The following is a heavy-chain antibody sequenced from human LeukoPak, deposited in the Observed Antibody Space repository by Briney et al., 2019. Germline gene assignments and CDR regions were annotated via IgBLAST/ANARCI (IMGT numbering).Heavy chain of an antibody. D-gene: IGHD4-17*01. Sequence: PGGSLRLSCAASGFTFSSYAVSWVRQAPGKGLEWVSAISGSGASTYYADSVKGRFTISRDNSKNTLYLQMNSLRPEDTAVYCCAKANYGDSVGVFYYFDYWGQGTLVTVSS. CDR2: ISGSGAST. J-gene: IGHJ4*02. CDR1: GFTFSSYA. CDR3: AKANYGDSVGVFYYFDY. V-gene: IGHV3-23*01.